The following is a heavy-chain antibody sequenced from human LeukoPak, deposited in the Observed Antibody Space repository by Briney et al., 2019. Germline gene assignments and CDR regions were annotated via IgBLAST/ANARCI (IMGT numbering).Heavy chain of an antibody. V-gene: IGHV3-23*01. D-gene: IGHD5-18*01. CDR2: FSGSGGST. Sequence: GGSLRLSCAASGFAFSTYAISWVRQAPGKGLEWVSSFSGSGGSTYYADSVKGRFTISRDNSKNTLYLQMNSLRAEDTAVYYCAKDLGMQVWFPLWGQGTLVTVSS. J-gene: IGHJ4*02. CDR1: GFAFSTYA. CDR3: AKDLGMQVWFPL.